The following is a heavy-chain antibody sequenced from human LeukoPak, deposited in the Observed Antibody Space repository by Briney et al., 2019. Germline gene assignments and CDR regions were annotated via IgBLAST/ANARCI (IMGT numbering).Heavy chain of an antibody. CDR1: GGSISSYY. CDR2: IYHSGST. CDR3: ARIKGWCSSTSCYAANWFDP. D-gene: IGHD2-2*01. V-gene: IGHV4-38-2*02. J-gene: IGHJ5*02. Sequence: SETLSLTCTVSGGSISSYYWGWIRQPPGKGLEWIGSIYHSGSTYYNPSLKGRVTISVDTSKNQFSLKLSSVTAADTAVYYCARIKGWCSSTSCYAANWFDPWGQGTLVTVSS.